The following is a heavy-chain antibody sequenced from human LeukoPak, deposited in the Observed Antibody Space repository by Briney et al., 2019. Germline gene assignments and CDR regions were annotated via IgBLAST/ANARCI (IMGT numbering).Heavy chain of an antibody. V-gene: IGHV1-2*04. CDR2: INPNSGGT. Sequence: EASVKVSCKASGGTFSSYAISWVRQAPGQGLEWMGWINPNSGGTNYAQKFQGWVTMTRDTSISTAYMELSRLRSDDTAVYYCAREKPEQWLVDWGQGTLVTVSS. J-gene: IGHJ4*02. CDR3: AREKPEQWLVD. D-gene: IGHD6-19*01. CDR1: GGTFSSYA.